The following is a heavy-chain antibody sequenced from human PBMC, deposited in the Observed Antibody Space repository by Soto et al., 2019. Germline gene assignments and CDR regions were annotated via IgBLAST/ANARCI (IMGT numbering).Heavy chain of an antibody. CDR1: GGSVSSGGYS. D-gene: IGHD3-10*01. J-gene: IGHJ4*02. CDR2: IFHSGSI. Sequence: QLQLQESGSGLVKPSQTLSLTCSVSGGSVSSGGYSWSWIRQPPGKVLQWIGSIFHSGSIYYNPSLESRVTISVDTSKNQFSLKLTSVTAADTAVYYCARAPVTMLRGVIITTWVDSWGQGTLVTVSS. V-gene: IGHV4-30-2*01. CDR3: ARAPVTMLRGVIITTWVDS.